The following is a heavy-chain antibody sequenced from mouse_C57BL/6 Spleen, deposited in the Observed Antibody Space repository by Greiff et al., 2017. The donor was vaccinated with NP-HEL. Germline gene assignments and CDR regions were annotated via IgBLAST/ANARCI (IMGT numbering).Heavy chain of an antibody. CDR1: GFSLSTSGMG. CDR2: IYWDDDK. V-gene: IGHV8-12*01. CDR3: ARSSMVTSFAY. J-gene: IGHJ3*01. Sequence: QVTLKASGPGILQSSQTLSLTCSFSGFSLSTSGMGVSWIRQPSGKGLEWLAHIYWDDDKRYNPSLKSRLTISKDTSRNQVFLKITSVDTADTATYYCARSSMVTSFAYWGQGTLVTVSA. D-gene: IGHD2-2*01.